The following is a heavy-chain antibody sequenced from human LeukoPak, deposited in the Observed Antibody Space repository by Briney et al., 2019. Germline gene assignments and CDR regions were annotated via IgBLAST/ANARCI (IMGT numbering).Heavy chain of an antibody. V-gene: IGHV4-59*12. CDR1: GGSISSYY. Sequence: SETLSLTCTVSGGSISSYYWSWIRQPPGKGLEWIGYIYYSGSTNYNPSLKSRVTISVDTSKNQFSLKLSSVTAADTAVYYCARDSIRAGYYDSSGTLLFDYWGQGTLVTVSS. D-gene: IGHD3-22*01. CDR3: ARDSIRAGYYDSSGTLLFDY. J-gene: IGHJ4*02. CDR2: IYYSGST.